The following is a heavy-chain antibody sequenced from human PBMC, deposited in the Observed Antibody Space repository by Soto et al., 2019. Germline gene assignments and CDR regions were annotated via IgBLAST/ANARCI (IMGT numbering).Heavy chain of an antibody. Sequence: GGSLRLSCAASGFTFSSYAMSWVRQAPGKGLEWVSAISGSGGSTYYADSVKGRFTITRDNSKNTLYLQMNSLRAEDTAVYYCAKAAGWGSSWMFYYYMDVWGKGTTVTVSS. V-gene: IGHV3-23*01. CDR1: GFTFSSYA. CDR3: AKAAGWGSSWMFYYYMDV. D-gene: IGHD6-6*01. CDR2: ISGSGGST. J-gene: IGHJ6*03.